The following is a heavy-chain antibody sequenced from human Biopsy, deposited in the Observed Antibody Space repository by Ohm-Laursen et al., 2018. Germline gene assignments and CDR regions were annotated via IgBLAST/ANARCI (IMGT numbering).Heavy chain of an antibody. CDR1: GGSTKSYY. CDR3: ARLTGDPSY. J-gene: IGHJ4*02. Sequence: GTLSLTCPVSGGSTKSYYWNWIRQSPGKGLEWIGFIYYTGHTNYNPSLKSRATISVDTSKNQFSLKVISVTAADTAVYYCARLTGDPSYWGQGILVTVSS. CDR2: IYYTGHT. V-gene: IGHV4-59*01. D-gene: IGHD7-27*01.